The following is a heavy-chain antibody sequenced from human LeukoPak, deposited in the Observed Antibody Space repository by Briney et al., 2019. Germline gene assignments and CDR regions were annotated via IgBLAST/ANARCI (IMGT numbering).Heavy chain of an antibody. CDR2: IKSKTDGGTT. V-gene: IGHV3-15*01. D-gene: IGHD3-3*01. Sequence: PGGSLRLSCAASGFTFSNAWMSWVRQAPGKGLEWVGRIKSKTDGGTTDYAAPVKGRFTISRDDSKNTLYLQMNSLKTEDTAVYYCTTTHYDFWSGYYGNYFDYWGQGTLVTVSS. CDR3: TTTHYDFWSGYYGNYFDY. J-gene: IGHJ4*02. CDR1: GFTFSNAW.